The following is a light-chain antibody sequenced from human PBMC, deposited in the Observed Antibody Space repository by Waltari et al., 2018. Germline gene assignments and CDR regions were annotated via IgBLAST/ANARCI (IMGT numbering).Light chain of an antibody. V-gene: IGKV1-NL1*01. CDR2: ATS. Sequence: CLASHVITHALAWYQHKLGRAPKLLIYATSKLEGGVPARFSGRGSGTTYTLTIDSLQSDDSASYFCQQYFSVPLTFGGGSKIEI. J-gene: IGKJ4*01. CDR1: HVITHA. CDR3: QQYFSVPLT.